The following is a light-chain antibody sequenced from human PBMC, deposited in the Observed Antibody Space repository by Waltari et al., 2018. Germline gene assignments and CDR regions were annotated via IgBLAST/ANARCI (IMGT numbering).Light chain of an antibody. CDR2: GAS. CDR1: QSVRRNS. V-gene: IGKV3-20*01. CDR3: QQYGNSPGT. Sequence: EIVLTQSPGTLSLSPGERATLSCRASQSVRRNSVAWYQQKPGQAPRLLIYGASSRATGSPDRFGGSGSGTDFTLTISRLAPEDLAVYYCQQYGNSPGTFGQGTKLQIK. J-gene: IGKJ2*01.